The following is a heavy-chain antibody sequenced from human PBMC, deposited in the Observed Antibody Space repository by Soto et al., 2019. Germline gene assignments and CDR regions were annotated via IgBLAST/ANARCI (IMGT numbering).Heavy chain of an antibody. V-gene: IGHV3-11*01. J-gene: IGHJ4*02. CDR2: ISTSGSTI. Sequence: QVQLVESGGGLVKPGGSLRLSCAASGFTFSDSYMTWIRQAPGKGLEWVSYISTSGSTIYYADSVKGRFTISRDNDRKSLYLQMSSLRAEDTTVYYCARLGATWDDYWGQGTLVTVSS. D-gene: IGHD1-26*01. CDR3: ARLGATWDDY. CDR1: GFTFSDSY.